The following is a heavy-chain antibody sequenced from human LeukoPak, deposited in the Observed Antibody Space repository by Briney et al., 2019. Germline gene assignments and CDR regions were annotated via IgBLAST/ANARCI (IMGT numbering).Heavy chain of an antibody. CDR3: AREAYDSGSFRTDYYYMDV. CDR2: IYPNSGGT. D-gene: IGHD3-10*01. J-gene: IGHJ6*03. V-gene: IGHV1-2*02. CDR1: GYTFTGYY. Sequence: ASVKVSCKASGYTFTGYYMHWVRQAPGQGLEWMGWIYPNSGGTNYAQRFQGRVTVTRDTSISTAYMELSRLRSDDTAVYYCAREAYDSGSFRTDYYYMDVWGKGTTVTISS.